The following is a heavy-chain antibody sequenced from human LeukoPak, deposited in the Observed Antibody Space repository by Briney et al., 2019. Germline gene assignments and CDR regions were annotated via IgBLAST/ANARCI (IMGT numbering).Heavy chain of an antibody. CDR2: IYYSGST. CDR3: ARVTSKQDYFDY. J-gene: IGHJ4*02. Sequence: SETLSLTCTVSGGSISSSSHYWGWIRQPPGKGLEWLGSIYYSGSTYYNPSLKSRVTISVDTSKNQFSLKLSSVTAADTAVYYCARVTSKQDYFDYWGQGTLVTVSS. D-gene: IGHD1-20*01. CDR1: GGSISSSSHY. V-gene: IGHV4-39*07.